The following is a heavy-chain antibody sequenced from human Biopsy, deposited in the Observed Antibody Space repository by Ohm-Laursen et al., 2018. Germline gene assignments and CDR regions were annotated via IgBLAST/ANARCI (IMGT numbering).Heavy chain of an antibody. V-gene: IGHV1-69*04. D-gene: IGHD5-24*01. Sequence: GSSVKVYCKVSGGPFNNHAFSWVRQAPGQGLEWLGRIVPILGTVNYAQRFQGRVALTADKSTGTAYMELNRLISDDTAVYYCATDADGYYTEFDFWGQGTLITVSS. J-gene: IGHJ4*02. CDR3: ATDADGYYTEFDF. CDR1: GGPFNNHA. CDR2: IVPILGTV.